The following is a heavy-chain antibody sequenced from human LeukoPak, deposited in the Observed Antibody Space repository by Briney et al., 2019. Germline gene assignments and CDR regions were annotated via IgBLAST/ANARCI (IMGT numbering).Heavy chain of an antibody. J-gene: IGHJ4*02. V-gene: IGHV4-39*07. D-gene: IGHD3-10*01. CDR1: GGSISSSSYY. CDR3: ARVIVLRGRHIDS. Sequence: SETLSLTCTVSGGSISSSSYYWGWIRQPPGKGLEWIGSIYYSGSTYYNPSLKSRVTISVDTSKNQFSLKLSSVTAADTAVYYCARVIVLRGRHIDSWGQGTLVTVSS. CDR2: IYYSGST.